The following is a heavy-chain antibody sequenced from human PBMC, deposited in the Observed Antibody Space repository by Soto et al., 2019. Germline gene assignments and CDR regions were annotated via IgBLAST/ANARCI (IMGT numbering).Heavy chain of an antibody. CDR1: GGSISSGGYS. D-gene: IGHD5-12*01. CDR3: ARRRGFPYYYGMDV. J-gene: IGHJ6*02. V-gene: IGHV4-30-2*01. CDR2: IYHSGST. Sequence: QLQLQESGSGLVKPSQTLSLTCAVSGGSISSGGYSWSWIRQPPGKGLEWIGYIYHSGSTYYNPSHMIRVTISVDRSNNQFSLKLSSVNAADTAVYYCARRRGFPYYYGMDVWGQGTTLTVSS.